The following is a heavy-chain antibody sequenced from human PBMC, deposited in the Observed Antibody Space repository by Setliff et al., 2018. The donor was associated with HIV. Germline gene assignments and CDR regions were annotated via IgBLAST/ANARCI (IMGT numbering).Heavy chain of an antibody. J-gene: IGHJ4*02. Sequence: GGSLRLSCAASGFTFSNYNMNWGRQAPGKGLEWVSSISYDSRFIYHADSMKGRFTISRDNAKKLVYLQMNSLRAEDTAIYYCARDRASSGYYARFDHWGQGTLVTVSS. D-gene: IGHD3-22*01. CDR1: GFTFSNYN. V-gene: IGHV3-21*01. CDR3: ARDRASSGYYARFDH. CDR2: ISYDSRFI.